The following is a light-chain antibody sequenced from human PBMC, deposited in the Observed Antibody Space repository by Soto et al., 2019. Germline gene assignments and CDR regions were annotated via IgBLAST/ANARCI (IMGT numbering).Light chain of an antibody. CDR2: GAS. CDR3: QQSHSTTLT. CDR1: LRISNY. J-gene: IGKJ4*01. Sequence: DIKLTQSPSSLSASVGDRVTITCRASLRISNYLNWYQQKPGKAPQLLIYGASTLQSGVPSRFSVSGSGTDFTLTITNLQPEDSATYFCQQSHSTTLTFGGGT. V-gene: IGKV1-39*01.